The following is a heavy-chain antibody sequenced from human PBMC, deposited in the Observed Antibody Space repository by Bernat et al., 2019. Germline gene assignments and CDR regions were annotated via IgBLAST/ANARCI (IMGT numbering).Heavy chain of an antibody. CDR2: IYYCGST. J-gene: IGHJ3*02. CDR1: GGSISSYY. D-gene: IGHD2-15*01. CDR3: ARGVVGARSFDI. Sequence: QVQLQESGAGLVKPSETLSLTCNVSGGSISSYYWSWIRQPPGKGLEWIGYIYYCGSTNFNPSLMIRVTISVDTSKNQFSLKLSSVTAADTAVYYCARGVVGARSFDIWGQGTMVTVSS. V-gene: IGHV4-59*01.